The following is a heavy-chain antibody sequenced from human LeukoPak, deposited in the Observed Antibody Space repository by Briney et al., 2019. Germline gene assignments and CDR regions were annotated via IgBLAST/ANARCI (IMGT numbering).Heavy chain of an antibody. CDR1: GYIFTSYG. J-gene: IGHJ4*02. Sequence: ASVKVSCKASGYIFTSYGITWVRQAPGQGLEWMGWINPNTGGTNYAQKFQGRVTMTRDTSISTTYMELSRLRSDDTAVYYCASQPYYFDSSGYYDYWGQGTLVTVTS. V-gene: IGHV1-2*02. D-gene: IGHD3-22*01. CDR2: INPNTGGT. CDR3: ASQPYYFDSSGYYDY.